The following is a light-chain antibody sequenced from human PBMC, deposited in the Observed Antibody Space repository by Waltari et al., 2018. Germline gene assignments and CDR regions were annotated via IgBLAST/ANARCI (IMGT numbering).Light chain of an antibody. CDR3: SAYRGSFTLV. CDR2: DVA. CDR1: RRDIGAYDY. J-gene: IGLJ3*02. V-gene: IGLV2-14*03. Sequence: QSALTQPASVSGSPGQSIPISCPGTRRDIGAYDYVFWYQQHPGKPPKLMIYDVAKRPSGVSNRFSGSKSGYTASLTISGLQAEDEADYHCSAYRGSFTLVFGGGTKVTVL.